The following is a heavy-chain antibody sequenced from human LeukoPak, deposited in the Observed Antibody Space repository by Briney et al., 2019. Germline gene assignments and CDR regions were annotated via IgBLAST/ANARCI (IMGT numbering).Heavy chain of an antibody. CDR3: ARDGLYFYGDSDY. Sequence: PGGSLRLSCAASGFTFSNFAMTWVRQAPGKGLQWVSAISENGDGRYYADSVKGRFTISRDNAKNSLYLQMSSLRAEDTAVYYCARDGLYFYGDSDYWGQGTLVTVSS. J-gene: IGHJ4*02. CDR1: GFTFSNFA. V-gene: IGHV3-21*01. CDR2: ISENGDGR. D-gene: IGHD4-17*01.